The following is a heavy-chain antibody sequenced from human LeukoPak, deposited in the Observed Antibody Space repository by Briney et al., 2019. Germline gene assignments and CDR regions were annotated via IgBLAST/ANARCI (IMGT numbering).Heavy chain of an antibody. Sequence: SETLSLTCTVSGGSISSGDYYWSWIRQPPGKGLEWIGYIYYSGSTYYNPSLKSRVTISVDTSKNQFSLKLSSVTAADTAVYYCARVGLWFGELSTGAFDSWGQGTMVTVSS. CDR2: IYYSGST. J-gene: IGHJ3*02. CDR1: GGSISSGDYY. D-gene: IGHD3-10*01. CDR3: ARVGLWFGELSTGAFDS. V-gene: IGHV4-30-4*01.